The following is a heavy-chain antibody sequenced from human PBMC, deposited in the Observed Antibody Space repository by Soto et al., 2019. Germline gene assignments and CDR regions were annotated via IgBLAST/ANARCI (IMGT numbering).Heavy chain of an antibody. V-gene: IGHV3-23*01. CDR2: ISGSGGST. J-gene: IGHJ6*02. CDR3: AKDRGRYCTNGVCYGYYYYYYGMDV. D-gene: IGHD2-8*01. Sequence: EVQLLESGGGLVQPGGSLRLSCAASGFTFSSYAMSWVRQAPGKGLEWVSAISGSGGSTYYADSVKGRFTISRDNSKNTLYLHMNSLIAEDTAVYYCAKDRGRYCTNGVCYGYYYYYYGMDVWGQGTTVTVSS. CDR1: GFTFSSYA.